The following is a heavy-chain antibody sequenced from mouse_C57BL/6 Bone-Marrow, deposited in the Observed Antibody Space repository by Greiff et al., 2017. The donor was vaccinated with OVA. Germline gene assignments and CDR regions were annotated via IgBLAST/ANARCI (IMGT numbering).Heavy chain of an antibody. Sequence: VQLQQSGAELVRPGASVTLSCKASGYTFTDYEMHWVKQTPVHGLEWIGAIDPETGGTAYNQKFKGKAILTADKSSSTAYMELRSQTSEDSAVYYCTRSYSNYGDLDYWGQGTTLTVSS. CDR1: GYTFTDYE. D-gene: IGHD2-5*01. CDR2: IDPETGGT. CDR3: TRSYSNYGDLDY. V-gene: IGHV1-15*01. J-gene: IGHJ2*01.